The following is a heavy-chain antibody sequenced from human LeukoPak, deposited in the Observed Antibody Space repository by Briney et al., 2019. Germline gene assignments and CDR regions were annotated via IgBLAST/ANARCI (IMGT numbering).Heavy chain of an antibody. V-gene: IGHV4-34*01. CDR1: GGTFSGYY. J-gene: IGHJ4*02. CDR3: AGGSWPDEGDFWCGYIRDFYYFDY. CDR2: INHSGST. Sequence: AETLSLTCAVYGGTFSGYYWSWIRQPPGKGLEWIGEINHSGSTNYNASLKSRVTILVDTYYNQSSLKLIAVTAAETAVYYCAGGSWPDEGDFWCGYIRDFYYFDYWGQGTLVTVSS. D-gene: IGHD3-3*01.